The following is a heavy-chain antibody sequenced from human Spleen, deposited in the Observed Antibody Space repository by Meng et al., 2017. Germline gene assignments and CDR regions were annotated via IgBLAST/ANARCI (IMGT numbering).Heavy chain of an antibody. Sequence: QVHLRESGPGLVKSSQTLSLPRSVSGDPISTGGAHYWSWLRQHPRTGLEWLGYIYYSGSTYYNPSLESRLTMSVDTSKNQFSLKLTSVTAADSAVYYCARDWGGDGYNYRGYFDYWGQGILVTVSS. CDR2: IYYSGST. CDR1: GDPISTGGAHY. D-gene: IGHD5-24*01. CDR3: ARDWGGDGYNYRGYFDY. J-gene: IGHJ4*02. V-gene: IGHV4-31*03.